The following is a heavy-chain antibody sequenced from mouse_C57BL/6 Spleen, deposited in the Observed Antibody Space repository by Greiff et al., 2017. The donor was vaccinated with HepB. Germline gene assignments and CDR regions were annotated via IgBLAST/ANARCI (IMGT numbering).Heavy chain of an antibody. CDR1: GYTFTSYW. CDR3: ARIGNVRGYFDV. CDR2: IDPSDSYT. D-gene: IGHD1-1*01. J-gene: IGHJ1*03. Sequence: QVQLQQPGAELVKPGASVKLSCKASGYTFTSYWMQWVKQRPGQGLEWIGEIDPSDSYTNYNQKFKGKATLTVDTSSSTAYMQLSSLTSEDSAVYDCARIGNVRGYFDVWGTGTTVTVSS. V-gene: IGHV1-50*01.